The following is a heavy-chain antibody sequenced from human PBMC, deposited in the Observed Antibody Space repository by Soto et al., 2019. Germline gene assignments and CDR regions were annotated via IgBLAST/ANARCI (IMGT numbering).Heavy chain of an antibody. CDR2: IDPRGIT. Sequence: QVQLQQWGAGLLKPSATLSLTCAVSGGSIHPYCWTWIRQSPGKGLVWIGEIDPRGITPYDPSLNCLVIISFGTSRFLFSLNVASVATADTAVYFCARVQVRRVNGDGYLNGFDTWGQGTMVTCSS. D-gene: IGHD3-22*01. J-gene: IGHJ3*02. CDR3: ARVQVRRVNGDGYLNGFDT. V-gene: IGHV4-34*01. CDR1: GGSIHPYC.